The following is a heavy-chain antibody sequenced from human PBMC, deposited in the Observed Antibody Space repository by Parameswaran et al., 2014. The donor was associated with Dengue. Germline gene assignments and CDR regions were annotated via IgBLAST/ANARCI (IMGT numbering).Heavy chain of an antibody. Sequence: SNARWIRQPPGKGLEWVSAISGSGGSTYYADSVKGRFTISRDNSKNTLYLQMNSLRAEDTAVYYCAKVFPYYYYYMDVWGKGTTVTVSS. CDR1: SNA. V-gene: IGHV3-23*01. CDR2: ISGSGGST. J-gene: IGHJ6*03. CDR3: AKVFPYYYYYMDV.